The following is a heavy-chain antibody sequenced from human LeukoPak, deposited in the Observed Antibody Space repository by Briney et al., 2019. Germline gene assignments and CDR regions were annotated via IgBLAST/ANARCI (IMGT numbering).Heavy chain of an antibody. CDR2: FYHGGST. Sequence: SETLSLTCTVSGYSISTGYYWDWIRQPPGKGLEWIGTFYHGGSTYYNPSLKSRVTISVDTSKNQFSLKLSSVTAADTAVYYCARDWRIAAAGHNWFDPWGQGTLVTVSS. V-gene: IGHV4-38-2*02. J-gene: IGHJ5*02. CDR1: GYSISTGYY. CDR3: ARDWRIAAAGHNWFDP. D-gene: IGHD6-13*01.